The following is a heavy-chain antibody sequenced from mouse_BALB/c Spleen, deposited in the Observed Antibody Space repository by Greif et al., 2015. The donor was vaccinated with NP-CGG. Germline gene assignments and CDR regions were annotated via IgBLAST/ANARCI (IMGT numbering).Heavy chain of an antibody. Sequence: QVQLQQSGAELARPGASVKMSCKASGYTFTSYTMHWVKQRPGQGLEWIGYINPSSGYTNYNQKFKDKATLTADKSSSTAYMQLSSLTSEDSAVYYCAREGMVTTDYYAMDYWGQGTSVTVSS. CDR2: INPSSGYT. CDR3: AREGMVTTDYYAMDY. V-gene: IGHV1-4*01. J-gene: IGHJ4*01. CDR1: GYTFTSYT. D-gene: IGHD2-1*01.